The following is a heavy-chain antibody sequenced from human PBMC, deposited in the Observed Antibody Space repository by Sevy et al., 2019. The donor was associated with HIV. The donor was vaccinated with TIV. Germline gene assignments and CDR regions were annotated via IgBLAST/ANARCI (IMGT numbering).Heavy chain of an antibody. V-gene: IGHV4-39*01. CDR3: ARQGSWYDSYAFDI. J-gene: IGHJ3*02. CDR2: IYDSGST. Sequence: SETLSLTCTVSGGSISSSSYYWGWIRQPPGKGLEWIGSIYDSGSTYYNPSLKSRVTISVDTSKNQFSLKLSSVTAADTAVYYCARQGSWYDSYAFDIWGQGTMVTVSS. CDR1: GGSISSSSYY. D-gene: IGHD6-13*01.